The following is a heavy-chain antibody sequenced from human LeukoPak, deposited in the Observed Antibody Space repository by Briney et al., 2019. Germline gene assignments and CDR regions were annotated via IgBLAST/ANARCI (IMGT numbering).Heavy chain of an antibody. D-gene: IGHD4-23*01. CDR2: IYYSGST. CDR3: ARITVDRDAFDI. CDR1: GCSISGGGYS. V-gene: IGHV4-31*03. Sequence: PSQTVSLTCTVSGCSISGGGYSWSWLPQQPGRGLEWIRYIYYSGSTYYNPSLKSRVTISVDTSKNQFSLKLSSVTAADTAVYYCARITVDRDAFDIWGQGTMVTVSS. J-gene: IGHJ3*02.